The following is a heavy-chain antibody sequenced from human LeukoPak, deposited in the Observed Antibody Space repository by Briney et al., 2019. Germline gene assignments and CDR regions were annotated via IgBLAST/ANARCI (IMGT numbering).Heavy chain of an antibody. Sequence: ASVKVSCKASGYTFTDYYIHWVRQAPGQGLEWMGRINPNSGGTNYAQKFQGRVIMTRDTSISTAYMELRRLRSDDTAVYYCARDFERPDYWGQGTLVTVSS. J-gene: IGHJ4*02. CDR1: GYTFTDYY. CDR2: INPNSGGT. V-gene: IGHV1-2*06. CDR3: ARDFERPDY.